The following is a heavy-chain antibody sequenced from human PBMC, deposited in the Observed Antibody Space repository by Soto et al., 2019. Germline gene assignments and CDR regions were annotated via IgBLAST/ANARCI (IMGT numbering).Heavy chain of an antibody. CDR2: ISYDGSNK. D-gene: IGHD5-18*01. J-gene: IGHJ4*02. Sequence: QVQLVESGGGVVQPGRSLRLSCAASGFTFSSYGMHWVRQAPGKGLEWVAVISYDGSNKYYADSVKGRFTISRDNSKNTLYLQMNSLRAEDTAVYYCAKDVRQLWTPANYFDYWGQGTLVTVSS. V-gene: IGHV3-30*18. CDR3: AKDVRQLWTPANYFDY. CDR1: GFTFSSYG.